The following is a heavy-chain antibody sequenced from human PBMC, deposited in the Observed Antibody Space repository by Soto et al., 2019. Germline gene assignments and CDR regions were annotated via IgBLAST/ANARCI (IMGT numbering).Heavy chain of an antibody. CDR1: GGSISSSVYS. CDR2: IYHSGST. J-gene: IGHJ4*02. CDR3: ARGRDCTNGVCLFDY. Sequence: SETLSLTCAVSGGSISSSVYSWIWIRQPPGKGLDWIGSIYHSGSTYYNPSLKSRVTISVGRSKNQFSLKLSSVTAADTAVYYCARGRDCTNGVCLFDYWGQGTLVTVSS. V-gene: IGHV4-30-2*01. D-gene: IGHD2-8*01.